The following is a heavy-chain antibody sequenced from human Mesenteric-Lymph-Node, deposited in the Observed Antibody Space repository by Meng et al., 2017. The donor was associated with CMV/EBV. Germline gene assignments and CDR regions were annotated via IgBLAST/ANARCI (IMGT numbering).Heavy chain of an antibody. J-gene: IGHJ3*01. CDR1: GFTFSDYY. D-gene: IGHD1-26*01. V-gene: IGHV3-11*01. CDR2: ISSSGSTI. Sequence: GESLKISCAASGFTFSDYYMSWIRQAPGKGLEWVSYISSSGSTIYYADSVKGRFTISRDNAKNSLYLQMNSLRAEDTAVYYCLLIAGTTEGGVDAFDVWGQGTKVTVSS. CDR3: LLIAGTTEGGVDAFDV.